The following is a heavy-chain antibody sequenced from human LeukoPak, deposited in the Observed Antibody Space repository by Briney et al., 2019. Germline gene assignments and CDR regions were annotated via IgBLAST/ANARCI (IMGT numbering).Heavy chain of an antibody. Sequence: SETLSLTCTVSGGSVSSDSYYWSWIRQPAGKGLEWIGRIYTSGSTKYNPSLKSRVTISVDTSKNQFSLKLSSMTAADTAVYYCARHGRFFDWLFDSWGQGTLVTVSS. CDR2: IYTSGST. CDR3: ARHGRFFDWLFDS. V-gene: IGHV4-61*02. J-gene: IGHJ4*02. D-gene: IGHD3-9*01. CDR1: GGSVSSDSYY.